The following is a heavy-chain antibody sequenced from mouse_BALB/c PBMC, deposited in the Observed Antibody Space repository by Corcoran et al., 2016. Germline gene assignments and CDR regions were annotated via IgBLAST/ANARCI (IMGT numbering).Heavy chain of an antibody. D-gene: IGHD1-1*01. J-gene: IGHJ2*01. CDR3: ANYGSSYYFDY. CDR1: GYTFTGYV. V-gene: IGHV1S136*01. CDR2: INPYNDGT. Sequence: EVQLQQSGPELVKPGASVKMSCKASGYTFTGYVMHWVKQKPGQGLEWIGYINPYNDGTKYNEKFKGKATLTSDKSSSTAYMELSSLTSEDSAVYYCANYGSSYYFDYWGQGTTLTVSS.